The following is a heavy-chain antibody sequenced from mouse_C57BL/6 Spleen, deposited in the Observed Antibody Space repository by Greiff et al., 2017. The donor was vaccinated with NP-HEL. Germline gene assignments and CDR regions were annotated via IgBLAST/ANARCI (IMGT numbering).Heavy chain of an antibody. D-gene: IGHD2-1*01. CDR3: ARDLGNYIYAMDY. CDR1: GFTFSSYA. J-gene: IGHJ4*01. Sequence: EVHLVESGGGLVKPGGSLKLSCAASGFTFSSYAMSWVRQTPEKRLEWVATISDGGSYTYYPDNVKGRFTISRDNAKNNLYLQMSHLKSEDTAMYYCARDLGNYIYAMDYWGQGTSVTVSS. V-gene: IGHV5-4*01. CDR2: ISDGGSYT.